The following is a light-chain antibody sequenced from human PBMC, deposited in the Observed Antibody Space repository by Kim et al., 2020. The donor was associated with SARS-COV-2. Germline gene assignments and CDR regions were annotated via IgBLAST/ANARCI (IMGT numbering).Light chain of an antibody. J-gene: IGLJ2*01. Sequence: QGKSARITCGGDDFGSKSVHWYQQKPGQAPVVVIQYDRDRPSGIPGRFSGSKSGNTATLTISRVEGGDEADYYCQVWDTGTDHVLFGGGTQLTVL. V-gene: IGLV3-21*04. CDR2: YDR. CDR3: QVWDTGTDHVL. CDR1: DFGSKS.